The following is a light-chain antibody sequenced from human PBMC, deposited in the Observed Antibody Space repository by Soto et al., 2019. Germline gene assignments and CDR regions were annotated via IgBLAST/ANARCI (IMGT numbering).Light chain of an antibody. CDR2: DTS. V-gene: IGKV3-11*01. CDR1: ESVGRY. J-gene: IGKJ3*01. Sequence: IVLTQSPATLSLSPGERATVSCRARESVGRYLAWYQHRPGQAPRLLVYDTSTRASGVPARFTGSGSETDFTLTISSLEPEDSAVYFCQQRNDWPVTFGPGTKVEIK. CDR3: QQRNDWPVT.